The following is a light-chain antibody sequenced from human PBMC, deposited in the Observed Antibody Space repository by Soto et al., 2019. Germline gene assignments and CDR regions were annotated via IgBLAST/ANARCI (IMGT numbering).Light chain of an antibody. CDR3: QQSYGNPWT. Sequence: DIQMTQSPSSLSASVGDRVTITCRASQSISSYLNWYQQKPGKAPKLLIYAASSLQSGVPSRFSGSGSGTDFTLTISSLQPEDFATYDCQQSYGNPWTFGQGTKVEIK. CDR2: AAS. J-gene: IGKJ1*01. V-gene: IGKV1-39*01. CDR1: QSISSY.